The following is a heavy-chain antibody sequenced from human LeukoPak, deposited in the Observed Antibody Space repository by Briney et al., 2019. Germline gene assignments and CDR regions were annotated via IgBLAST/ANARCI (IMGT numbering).Heavy chain of an antibody. CDR1: GGSFSSYS. Sequence: SETVSCKASGGSFSSYSISWERQAPGQGLEWVGGIIPIFGTANNAQKFQGRVTITTDESTSTVYMELSSLKSEDTAVYYCARDRSFSSPDAFDIWGQGTMVTVSS. D-gene: IGHD6-6*01. V-gene: IGHV1-69*05. J-gene: IGHJ3*02. CDR3: ARDRSFSSPDAFDI. CDR2: IIPIFGTA.